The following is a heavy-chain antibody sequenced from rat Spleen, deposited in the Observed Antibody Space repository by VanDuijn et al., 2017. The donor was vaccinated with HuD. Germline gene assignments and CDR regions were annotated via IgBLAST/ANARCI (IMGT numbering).Heavy chain of an antibody. J-gene: IGHJ4*01. CDR2: INYDGSST. V-gene: IGHV5-29*01. Sequence: EVQLVESDGGLVLPGRSLKLSCAAAGFISSDHYMAWVRQAPTKGPEWVATINYDGSSTFYPDSVRARFPISRDNAKNTLYLQMDSLKSEDTATYYCVRQGRGNTTYHYVIGAWGQGVSVTVSS. CDR1: GFISSDHY. CDR3: VRQGRGNTTYHYVIGA. D-gene: IGHD4-5*01.